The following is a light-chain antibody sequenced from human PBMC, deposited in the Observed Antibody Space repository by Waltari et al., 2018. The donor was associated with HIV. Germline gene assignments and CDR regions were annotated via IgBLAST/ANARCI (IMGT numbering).Light chain of an antibody. Sequence: QSPLTQPASVSGSPGQPITISCTGTSSDVGTYNYVCWYQQHTGEAPKLIIYDVSTRPSGVLNSFSGAKAGNTASLTISELQAEDEADYYCSSYTISTTLEFGGGTKLTGL. CDR3: SSYTISTTLE. CDR1: SSDVGTYNY. CDR2: DVS. J-gene: IGLJ2*01. V-gene: IGLV2-14*03.